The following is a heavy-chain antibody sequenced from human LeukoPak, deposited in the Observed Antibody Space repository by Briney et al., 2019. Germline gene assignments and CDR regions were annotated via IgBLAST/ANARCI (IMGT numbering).Heavy chain of an antibody. D-gene: IGHD1-26*01. CDR3: ARIVGAARFDY. CDR1: GFTFSSYG. Sequence: GGSLRLSCAASGFTFSSYGMHWVRQAPGKGLEWVAVISCDGSNKYYADSVKGRFTISRDNSKNTLYLQMNSLRAEDTAVYYCARIVGAARFDYWGQGTLVTVSS. V-gene: IGHV3-30*03. CDR2: ISCDGSNK. J-gene: IGHJ4*02.